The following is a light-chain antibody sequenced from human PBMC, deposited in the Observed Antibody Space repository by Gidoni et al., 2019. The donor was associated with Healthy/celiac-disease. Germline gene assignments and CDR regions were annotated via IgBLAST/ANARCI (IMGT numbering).Light chain of an antibody. Sequence: EHVLTQSPGTLSLSPGVRATLSCRASQSVGSSYLAWYQQKPGQAPRLLIYGASSRATGIPDRFSGSGSGTDFTLTISRLEPEDFAVYYCQQYGSSPWTFGQGTKVEIK. J-gene: IGKJ1*01. V-gene: IGKV3-20*01. CDR1: QSVGSSY. CDR3: QQYGSSPWT. CDR2: GAS.